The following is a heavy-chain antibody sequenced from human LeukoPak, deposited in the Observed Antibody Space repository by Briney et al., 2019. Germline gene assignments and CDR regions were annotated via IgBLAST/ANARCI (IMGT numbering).Heavy chain of an antibody. CDR1: GFTFSSYS. CDR3: ASAPSGTMT. CDR2: ISSSSSYI. J-gene: IGHJ5*02. Sequence: PGGSLRLSCAASGFTFSSYSMTWVRQAPGKGLEWVSSISSSSSYIYYADSLKGRFTISRDNAKNSLYLQMNSLRAEDTAVYYCASAPSGTMTWGQGTLVTVSS. D-gene: IGHD1-7*01. V-gene: IGHV3-21*01.